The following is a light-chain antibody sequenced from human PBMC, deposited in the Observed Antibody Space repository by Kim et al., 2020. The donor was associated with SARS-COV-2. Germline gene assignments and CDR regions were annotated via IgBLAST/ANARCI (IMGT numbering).Light chain of an antibody. Sequence: SYELTQPSSVSVSPGQTASITCSGDKLGDKYASWYQQKPGQSPVLVIYQDNKRPSGIPERFSGSNSGNTATLTISGTQAMDEADYFCQAWDSSTAVFGGGTKLTVL. CDR3: QAWDSSTAV. V-gene: IGLV3-1*01. CDR2: QDN. CDR1: KLGDKY. J-gene: IGLJ3*02.